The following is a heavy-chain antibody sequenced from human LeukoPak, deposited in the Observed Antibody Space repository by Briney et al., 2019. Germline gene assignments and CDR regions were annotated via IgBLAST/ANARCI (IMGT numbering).Heavy chain of an antibody. CDR3: ARNLVKRYVWGSYRYRGVDY. D-gene: IGHD3-16*02. J-gene: IGHJ4*02. CDR2: INPNSGGT. Sequence: ASVKVSCKASGYTFTGYYMHWVRQAPGQGLEWMGWINPNSGGTNYAQKFQGRVTMTRDTSISTAYMELSRLRSDDTAVYYCARNLVKRYVWGSYRYRGVDYWGQGTLVTVSS. V-gene: IGHV1-2*02. CDR1: GYTFTGYY.